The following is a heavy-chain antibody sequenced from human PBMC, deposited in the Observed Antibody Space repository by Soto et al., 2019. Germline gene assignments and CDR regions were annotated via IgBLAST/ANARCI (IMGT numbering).Heavy chain of an antibody. CDR2: IYWDDDK. Sequence: QITLKESGPTLVRPTQTLTLTCTFSGFSLSTTGVAVAWIRQPPGEALEWLALIYWDDDKRYNSSLKSRLTISKDTTRDQVVLAMTNMDPMDTATYFCAHSQRGPRDFWGPGILVTVSS. J-gene: IGHJ4*02. D-gene: IGHD5-12*01. V-gene: IGHV2-5*02. CDR1: GFSLSTTGVA. CDR3: AHSQRGPRDF.